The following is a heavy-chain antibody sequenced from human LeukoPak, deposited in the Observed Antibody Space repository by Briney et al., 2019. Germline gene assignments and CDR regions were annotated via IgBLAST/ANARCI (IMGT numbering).Heavy chain of an antibody. CDR3: AKLGGETTPY. Sequence: GGSLRLSCATSGFIFNSYAMSWVRQAPGQGLEWVSAISGVGGSTYYTDSVKGRFTISRDNSKNTLYLQMNSLRAEDTAVYYCAKLGGETTPYWGQGTLVTVSS. J-gene: IGHJ4*02. V-gene: IGHV3-23*01. D-gene: IGHD1-7*01. CDR1: GFIFNSYA. CDR2: ISGVGGST.